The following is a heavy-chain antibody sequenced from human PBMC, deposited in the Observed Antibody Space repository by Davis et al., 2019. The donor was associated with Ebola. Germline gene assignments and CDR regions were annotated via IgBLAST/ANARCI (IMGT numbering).Heavy chain of an antibody. Sequence: GESLKISCAASGFTFSRYWMHWVRQAPGKGLEWVGRTGNKANSYTTEYAASVKGRFTIPRDVSKNSLYLQMNSLKTEDTAVYYCVRERLWRGHRCFDNWGQGTLVTVSS. CDR1: GFTFSRYW. V-gene: IGHV3-72*01. CDR3: VRERLWRGHRCFDN. J-gene: IGHJ4*02. D-gene: IGHD3-3*01. CDR2: TGNKANSYTT.